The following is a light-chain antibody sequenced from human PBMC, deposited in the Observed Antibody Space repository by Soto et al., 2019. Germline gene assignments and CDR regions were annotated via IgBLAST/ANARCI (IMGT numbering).Light chain of an antibody. V-gene: IGKV1-5*03. Sequence: DIQMTQSPSTLSASVGDRVTITCRASPSIDSWLAWYQQKPGKDPKLLIYKTSNLESGVPSRFIGSGSWTEFSLTISSLQPDDFATYYCQQYKSFSLTFGGGTRVEVK. J-gene: IGKJ4*01. CDR2: KTS. CDR3: QQYKSFSLT. CDR1: PSIDSW.